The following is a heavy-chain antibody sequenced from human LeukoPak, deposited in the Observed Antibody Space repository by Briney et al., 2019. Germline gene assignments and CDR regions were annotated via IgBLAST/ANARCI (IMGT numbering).Heavy chain of an antibody. J-gene: IGHJ3*02. V-gene: IGHV4-4*07. D-gene: IGHD3-10*01. Sequence: SETLSLTCTVSGGSISSYDWSWIRQPAGKGLEWIGRIYTSGSTNCNPSLKSRVTMSVDTSKNQFSLNLTSVTAADTAFYYCARTENYSAAFDIWGQGTMVTVSS. CDR2: IYTSGST. CDR1: GGSISSYD. CDR3: ARTENYSAAFDI.